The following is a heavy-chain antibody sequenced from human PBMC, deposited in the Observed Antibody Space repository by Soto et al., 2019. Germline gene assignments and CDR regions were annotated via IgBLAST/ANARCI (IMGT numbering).Heavy chain of an antibody. CDR3: ARGGDYYYGMDV. CDR2: INHSGST. CDR1: GGSFSGYY. Sequence: AETLSLTCAVYGGSFSGYYWSWIRQPPGKGLEWIGEINHSGSTNYNPSLKSRVTISVDTSKNQFSLKLSSVTAADTAVYYCARGGDYYYGMDVWGQGTTVTVSS. J-gene: IGHJ6*02. D-gene: IGHD4-17*01. V-gene: IGHV4-34*01.